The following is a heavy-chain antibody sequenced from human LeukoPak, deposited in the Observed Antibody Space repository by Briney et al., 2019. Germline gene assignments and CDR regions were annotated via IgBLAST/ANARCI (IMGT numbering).Heavy chain of an antibody. D-gene: IGHD3-22*01. V-gene: IGHV4-30-2*01. J-gene: IGHJ4*02. CDR2: IYHSGST. CDR1: GGSISSGGYY. Sequence: SETLSLTCTVSGGSISSGGYYWSWIRQPPGKGLERIGYIYHSGSTYYNPSLKSRVTISVDRSKNQFSLKLSSVTAADTAVYYCAREYYDSSGYLLFDYWGQGTLVTVSS. CDR3: AREYYDSSGYLLFDY.